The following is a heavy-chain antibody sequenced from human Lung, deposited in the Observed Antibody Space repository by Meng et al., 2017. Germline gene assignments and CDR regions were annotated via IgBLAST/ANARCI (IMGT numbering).Heavy chain of an antibody. Sequence: QVQLQESGPGLVKPSQTLSLTCAVSGGSISSGGYYWSWIRQHPGKGLEWIGYTFYTGSAYYNPSLKSRVTITADTSKNQFSLRLTSVTAADTAVYYCARAPDYGVGTWFDPGAREPWSPSPQ. V-gene: IGHV4-31*11. J-gene: IGHJ5*02. CDR3: ARAPDYGVGTWFDP. CDR2: TFYTGSA. D-gene: IGHD4-17*01. CDR1: GGSISSGGYY.